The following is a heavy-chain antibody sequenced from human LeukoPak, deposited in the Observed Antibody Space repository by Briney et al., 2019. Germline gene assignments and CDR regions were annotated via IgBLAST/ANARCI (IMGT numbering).Heavy chain of an antibody. CDR3: ARDRFNGMDV. CDR1: GFIVSTNY. Sequence: GGSQRLSCAASGFIVSTNYMTWVRQAPRKGLEWVSIIYSDGSTYHADSVKGRFTISIDNSKNTLYLQMNSLGAEDTAVYYCARDRFNGMDVWGQGTTVTVSS. J-gene: IGHJ6*02. V-gene: IGHV3-66*01. CDR2: IYSDGST. D-gene: IGHD3-3*01.